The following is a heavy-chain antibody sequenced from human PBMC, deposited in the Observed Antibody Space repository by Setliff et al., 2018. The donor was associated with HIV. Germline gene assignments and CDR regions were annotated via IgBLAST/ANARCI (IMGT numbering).Heavy chain of an antibody. V-gene: IGHV4-38-2*02. Sequence: PSETLSLTCTVSGDSISSDFYWGWIRQPPGKGLEWIGSIYHSGNTYYMPSLQSRVTISVDMSKNQFSLNLNSVTAADTAVYYCARGRLETTDDWGQGMLVTVSS. CDR1: GDSISSDFY. CDR2: IYHSGNT. CDR3: ARGRLETTDD. D-gene: IGHD3-10*01. J-gene: IGHJ4*02.